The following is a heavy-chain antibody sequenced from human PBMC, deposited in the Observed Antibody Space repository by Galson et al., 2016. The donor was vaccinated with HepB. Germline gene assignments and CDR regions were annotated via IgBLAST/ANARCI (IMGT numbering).Heavy chain of an antibody. J-gene: IGHJ4*02. V-gene: IGHV3-74*03. CDR1: GFDFSNYV. Sequence: SLRLSCAAAGFDFSNYVMHWVRQAPGKGLEWVSRLPTDEYPPTYADSVRGRFITSRDNAKNTLYLQMNSLRVDETAVYYCTRDLNFLLFDYWGQGALVTVSS. CDR3: TRDLNFLLFDY. CDR2: LPTDEYPP. D-gene: IGHD3-10*01.